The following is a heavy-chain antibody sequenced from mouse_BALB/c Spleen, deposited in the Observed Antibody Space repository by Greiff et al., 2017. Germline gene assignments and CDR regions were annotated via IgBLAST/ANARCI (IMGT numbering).Heavy chain of an antibody. CDR3: ARGDDGYVGFAY. V-gene: IGHV5-6-5*01. CDR2: ISSGGST. CDR1: GFTFSSYA. J-gene: IGHJ3*01. Sequence: EVHLVESGGGLVKPGGSLKLSCAASGFTFSSYAMSWVRQTPEKRLEWVASISSGGSTYYPDSVKGRFTISRDNARNILYLQRSSLRSEDTAMYYCARGDDGYVGFAYWGQGTMVTVSA. D-gene: IGHD2-3*01.